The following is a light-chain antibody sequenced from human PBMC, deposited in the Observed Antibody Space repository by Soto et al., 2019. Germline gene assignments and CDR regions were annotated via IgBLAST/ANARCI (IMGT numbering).Light chain of an antibody. Sequence: EIVMTQSPASLSVSPGDGATLSCRASQSVAGNVAWYQQKPGQGPRLLIHGAFTRAVGVPARFSGSGSGTDFTLTINSLQSEDFAVYFCQQYHNWPPQYTFGQGTKLQIK. CDR1: QSVAGN. CDR3: QQYHNWPPQYT. CDR2: GAF. V-gene: IGKV3-15*01. J-gene: IGKJ2*01.